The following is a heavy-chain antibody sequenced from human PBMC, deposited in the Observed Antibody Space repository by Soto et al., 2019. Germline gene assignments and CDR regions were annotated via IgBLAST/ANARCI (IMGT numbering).Heavy chain of an antibody. J-gene: IGHJ4*02. Sequence: PGGSLRLSCAASGFTFSDYYMSWIRQAPGKGLEWVSYISSGGSTIYYADSVKGRFTIPRDNAKNSLYLQMNSLRAEDTAVYYCARDRGGIAARLYFDYWGQGTLVTVSS. CDR2: ISSGGSTI. V-gene: IGHV3-11*01. D-gene: IGHD6-6*01. CDR1: GFTFSDYY. CDR3: ARDRGGIAARLYFDY.